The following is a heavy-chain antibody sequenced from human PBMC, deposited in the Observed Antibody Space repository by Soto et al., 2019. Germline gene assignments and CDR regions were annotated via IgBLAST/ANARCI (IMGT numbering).Heavy chain of an antibody. Sequence: ASLRLSCAASGFTLSSYDMHWVRQATGKGLEWVSAIGTAGDTYYPGSVKGRFTISRENAKNSLYLQMNSLRAGDTAVYYCARGLCNSQRSGYQLDAFDIWGQGTMVTVSS. CDR3: ARGLCNSQRSGYQLDAFDI. J-gene: IGHJ3*02. CDR1: GFTLSSYD. V-gene: IGHV3-13*01. D-gene: IGHD3-22*01. CDR2: IGTAGDT.